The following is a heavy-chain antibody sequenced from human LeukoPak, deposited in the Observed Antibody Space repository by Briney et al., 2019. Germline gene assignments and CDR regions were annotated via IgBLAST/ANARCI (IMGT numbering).Heavy chain of an antibody. CDR1: GFTVSSNY. Sequence: GGSLRLSCATSGFTVSSNYMSWVRQAPGKGLEWVSIIYSGGSTYYADSVKGRFTVSRDNSKNTLYLQMNSLRAEDTAVYYCAGGLDYGDYSYYFDYWGQGTLVTVSS. CDR2: IYSGGST. J-gene: IGHJ4*02. D-gene: IGHD4-17*01. CDR3: AGGLDYGDYSYYFDY. V-gene: IGHV3-53*01.